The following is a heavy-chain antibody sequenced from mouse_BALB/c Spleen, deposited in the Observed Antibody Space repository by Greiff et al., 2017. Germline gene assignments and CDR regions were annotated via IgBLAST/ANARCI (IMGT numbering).Heavy chain of an antibody. CDR1: GYSFTSYY. CDR2: IDPFNGGT. J-gene: IGHJ4*01. V-gene: IGHV1-28*01. D-gene: IGHD2-4*01. Sequence: EVQLQQSGPELMKPGASVKISCKASGYSFTSYYMHWVKQSPGKSLEWIGYIDPFNGGTSYNQKFKGKATLTVDKSSSTAYMHLSSLTSEDSAVYYSARSTITTRYYAMDYWGEGTSVTVSS. CDR3: ARSTITTRYYAMDY.